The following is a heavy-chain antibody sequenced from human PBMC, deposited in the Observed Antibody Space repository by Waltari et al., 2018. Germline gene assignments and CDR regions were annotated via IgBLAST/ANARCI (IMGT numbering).Heavy chain of an antibody. D-gene: IGHD2-21*01. V-gene: IGHV4-38-2*01. Sequence: QVQLQESGPGLVKPSETLSLTCAVSGYSISSGYYWGWIRQPPGKGLEWIGSIYHSGSTYYNPSLKSRVTISVDTSKNQFSLKLSSVTAADTAVYYCARLSVVVPTDDYWGQGTLVTVSS. CDR1: GYSISSGYY. CDR2: IYHSGST. J-gene: IGHJ4*02. CDR3: ARLSVVVPTDDY.